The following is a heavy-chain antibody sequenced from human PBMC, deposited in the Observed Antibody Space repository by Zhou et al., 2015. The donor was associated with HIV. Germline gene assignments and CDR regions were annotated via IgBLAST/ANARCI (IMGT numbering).Heavy chain of an antibody. V-gene: IGHV1-69*01. J-gene: IGHJ1*01. CDR1: GGTFSSYA. Sequence: QVQLVQSGAEVKKPGSSVKVSCKASGGTFSSYAISWVRQAPGQGLEWMGGIIPIFGTANYAQKFQGRVTITADESTSTAYMELSSLRSEDTAVYYCARRSYDSSGYYRNPAVTYFQHWGQGTLVTVSS. D-gene: IGHD3-22*01. CDR2: IIPIFGTA. CDR3: ARRSYDSSGYYRNPAVTYFQH.